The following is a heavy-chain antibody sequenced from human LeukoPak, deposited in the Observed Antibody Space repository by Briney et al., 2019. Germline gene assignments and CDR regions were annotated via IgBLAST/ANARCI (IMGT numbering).Heavy chain of an antibody. CDR3: ARELSSSIVVGEFDY. CDR2: IWYDGSKT. Sequence: PGGSLRLSCAASGFTFSSHGTHWVRQAPGKGLEWVAVIWYDGSKTNYADSVKGRFTISRDNSRNTLYLQMNSLRAEDTAVYYCARELSSSIVVGEFDYWGQGILVTVSS. CDR1: GFTFSSHG. J-gene: IGHJ4*02. V-gene: IGHV3-33*01. D-gene: IGHD3-22*01.